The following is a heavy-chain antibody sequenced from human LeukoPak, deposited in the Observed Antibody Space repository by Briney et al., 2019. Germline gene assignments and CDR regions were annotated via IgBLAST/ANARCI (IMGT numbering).Heavy chain of an antibody. CDR3: AKARAAVVEAAINY. CDR1: GFNFSNYA. Sequence: GGSLRLPCAASGFNFSNYAMTWVRQAPGKGLEWVSTVNSNDRPYYADSVKGRFTISRDNSKNTLYLQMNTLRVEDTALYYCAKARAAVVEAAINYWGQGILVTVSP. D-gene: IGHD2-15*01. CDR2: VNSNDRP. V-gene: IGHV3-23*01. J-gene: IGHJ4*02.